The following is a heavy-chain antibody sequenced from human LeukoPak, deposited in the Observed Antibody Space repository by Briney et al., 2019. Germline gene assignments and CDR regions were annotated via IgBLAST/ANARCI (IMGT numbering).Heavy chain of an antibody. CDR1: GYTFTSNY. CDR3: ARDPDTDAFDI. CDR2: IIPIFGTA. D-gene: IGHD2-2*02. V-gene: IGHV1-69*05. J-gene: IGHJ3*02. Sequence: ASVKVSCKASGYTFTSNYIHWVRQAPGQGLEWMGGIIPIFGTANYAQKFQGRVTITRDTSASTAYMELSSLRSEDTAVYYCARDPDTDAFDIWGQGTMVTVSS.